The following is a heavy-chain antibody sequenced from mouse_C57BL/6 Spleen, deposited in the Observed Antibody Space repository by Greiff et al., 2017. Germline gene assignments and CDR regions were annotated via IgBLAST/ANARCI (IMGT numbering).Heavy chain of an antibody. CDR3: ARGFTTVVPVYFDY. J-gene: IGHJ2*01. Sequence: VQLQQPGAELVRPGSSVKLSCKASGYTFTSYWMHWVKQRPIQGLEWIGNIDPSDSGTHYNQKFKDKATLTVDKSSSTAYMQLSSLTSEDSAVYYCARGFTTVVPVYFDYWGQGTTLTVSS. D-gene: IGHD1-1*01. V-gene: IGHV1-52*01. CDR1: GYTFTSYW. CDR2: IDPSDSGT.